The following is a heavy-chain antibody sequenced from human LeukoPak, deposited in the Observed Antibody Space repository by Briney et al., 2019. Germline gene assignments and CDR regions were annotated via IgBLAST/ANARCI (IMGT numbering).Heavy chain of an antibody. CDR2: LSDSGSKT. CDR1: GFTFRSYA. J-gene: IGHJ4*02. V-gene: IGHV3-23*01. Sequence: HPGGSLRLSCAASGFTFRSYAMTWVRQAPGKGLEWVSALSDSGSKTHYADSVKGRFTISRDNSKNTLYLQMNSLRAEDTALYYCAKDWSCDSWGQGTLVTVSS. CDR3: AKDWSCDS. D-gene: IGHD3-10*01.